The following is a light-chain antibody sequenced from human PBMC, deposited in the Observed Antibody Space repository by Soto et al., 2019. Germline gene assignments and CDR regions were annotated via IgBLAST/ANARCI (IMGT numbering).Light chain of an antibody. CDR2: RAS. V-gene: IGKV3-15*01. Sequence: DIEMTHSQSTLCASLGGRATLSCRASQSISDTLTWYQQKPGQAPRLLIHRASARATGLSARFSGSGSGTDFTLTISRLQSEDFAVYYCQQYNNWPWTFGQGTKVDNK. CDR3: QQYNNWPWT. CDR1: QSISDT. J-gene: IGKJ1*01.